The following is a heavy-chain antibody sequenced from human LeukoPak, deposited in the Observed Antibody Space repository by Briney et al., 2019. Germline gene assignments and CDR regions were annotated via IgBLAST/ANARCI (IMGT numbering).Heavy chain of an antibody. J-gene: IGHJ5*02. Sequence: TSETLSLTCTVSGGSINSGSYYWSWIRQPAGKGLEWIGRIYTSGSTNYNPSLKSRVTISVDTSKNQFSLKLSSVTAADTAVYYCARGANNWFEPWGQGTLVTVSS. CDR1: GGSINSGSYY. CDR2: IYTSGST. CDR3: ARGANNWFEP. V-gene: IGHV4-61*02.